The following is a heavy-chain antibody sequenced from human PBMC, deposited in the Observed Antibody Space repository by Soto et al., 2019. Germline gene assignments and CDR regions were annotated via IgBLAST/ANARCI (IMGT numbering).Heavy chain of an antibody. CDR3: ARDRMVRGVNYGMDV. J-gene: IGHJ6*02. CDR2: MNPNSGNT. Sequence: ASVKVSCKASGYTFTSYDINWVRQATGQGLEWMGWMNPNSGNTGYAQKFQGRVTMTRNTSISTAYMELSSLRSEDTAVYYCARDRMVRGVNYGMDVWGQGTTVTVSS. CDR1: GYTFTSYD. D-gene: IGHD3-10*01. V-gene: IGHV1-8*01.